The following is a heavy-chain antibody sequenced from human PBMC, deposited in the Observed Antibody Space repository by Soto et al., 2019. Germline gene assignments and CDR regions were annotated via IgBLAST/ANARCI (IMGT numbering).Heavy chain of an antibody. Sequence: QVQLQQWGAGLLKPSETLSLTCAVYHGSFSGYYWSWIRQPPGKGLEWIAEIKYSGITDYNPSLKIRVTISVDTSKSQFSLRLTSVTAADTAVYYFARGDCSSPSCYLLRFNWLDPWGQGTLVTVSS. V-gene: IGHV4-34*01. J-gene: IGHJ5*02. CDR1: HGSFSGYY. CDR3: ARGDCSSPSCYLLRFNWLDP. D-gene: IGHD2-2*01. CDR2: IKYSGIT.